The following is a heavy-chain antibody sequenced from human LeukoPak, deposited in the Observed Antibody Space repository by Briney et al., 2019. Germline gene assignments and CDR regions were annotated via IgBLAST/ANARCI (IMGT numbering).Heavy chain of an antibody. Sequence: SETLSLTCTVSGGSISSHYWSWIRQPPGKGLEWIGYIYYSGSTNYNPSLKSRATISVDTSKNQFSLKLSSVTAADTAVYYCARSSGSYYLVFDYWGQGTLVTVSS. CDR1: GGSISSHY. CDR2: IYYSGST. CDR3: ARSSGSYYLVFDY. D-gene: IGHD1-26*01. V-gene: IGHV4-59*11. J-gene: IGHJ4*02.